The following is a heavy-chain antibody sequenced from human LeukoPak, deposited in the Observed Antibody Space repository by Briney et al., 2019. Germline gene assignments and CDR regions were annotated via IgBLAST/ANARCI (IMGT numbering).Heavy chain of an antibody. CDR1: GFTVATYY. CDR3: ARVAAAGKGFDY. V-gene: IGHV3-66*01. J-gene: IGHJ4*02. CDR2: IYSGGST. D-gene: IGHD6-13*01. Sequence: GGSLRLSCAASGFTVATYYMIWVRQAPGTGLEWVSVIYSGGSTSYADSVRGRFTISRDNSKNTLYLQMNSLRAGDTAVYYCARVAAAGKGFDYWGQGTLVTVSS.